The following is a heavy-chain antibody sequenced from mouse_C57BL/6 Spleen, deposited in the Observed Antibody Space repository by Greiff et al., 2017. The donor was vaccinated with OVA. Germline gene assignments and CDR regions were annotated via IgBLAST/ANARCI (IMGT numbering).Heavy chain of an antibody. CDR1: GYTFTDYY. J-gene: IGHJ2*01. V-gene: IGHV1-26*01. Sequence: EVQLQQAGPERGKKGERGKRSCKASGYTFTDYYMNWVKQSHGKSLEWIGDINPNNGGTSYNQKFKGKATLTVDTSSSTAYMELRSLTSEDSTVYYCARGPYYYGSSYAYYFDDWGKGTTLTVSS. D-gene: IGHD1-1*01. CDR3: ARGPYYYGSSYAYYFDD. CDR2: INPNNGGT.